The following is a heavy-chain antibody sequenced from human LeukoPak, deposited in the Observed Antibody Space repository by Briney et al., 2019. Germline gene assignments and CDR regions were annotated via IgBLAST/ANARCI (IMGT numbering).Heavy chain of an antibody. Sequence: RGSLRDSCAAPGFTLSNSTINWVCQRPGKGLECVAYISIVGSLITHADSVRARFTISRDNAQNTVNLQMNTLRVEVTAVYYCTTDFWTPNDCGQGTLVTVSS. CDR3: TTDFWTPND. CDR2: ISIVGSLI. D-gene: IGHD3/OR15-3a*01. CDR1: GFTLSNST. V-gene: IGHV3-48*01. J-gene: IGHJ4*02.